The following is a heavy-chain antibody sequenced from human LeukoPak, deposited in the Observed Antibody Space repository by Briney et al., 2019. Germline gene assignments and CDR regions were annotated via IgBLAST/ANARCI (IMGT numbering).Heavy chain of an antibody. CDR2: IYSGGST. V-gene: IGHV3-66*01. D-gene: IGHD4-17*01. Sequence: GGSLRLSCAASGFTVSSNYMSWVRQAPGKGLEWASAIYSGGSTYYADSVKGRFTISRDNSKNTLYLQMNSLRAEDTAVYYCAGTDYGDYSTGYYGMDVWGQGTTVTVSS. CDR3: AGTDYGDYSTGYYGMDV. CDR1: GFTVSSNY. J-gene: IGHJ6*02.